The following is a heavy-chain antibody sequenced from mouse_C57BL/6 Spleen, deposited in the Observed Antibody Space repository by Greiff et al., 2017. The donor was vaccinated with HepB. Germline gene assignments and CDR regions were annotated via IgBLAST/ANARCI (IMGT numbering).Heavy chain of an antibody. Sequence: VQLQQSGPVLVKPGASVKMSCKASGYTFTDYYMNWVKQSHGKSLEWIGVINPYNGGTSYNQKFKGKTTLTVDKSSSTAYMELNSLTDEDSAVYYCAREFITSRDYWGQGTSVTVSS. J-gene: IGHJ4*01. CDR1: GYTFTDYY. D-gene: IGHD1-1*01. V-gene: IGHV1-19*01. CDR2: INPYNGGT. CDR3: AREFITSRDY.